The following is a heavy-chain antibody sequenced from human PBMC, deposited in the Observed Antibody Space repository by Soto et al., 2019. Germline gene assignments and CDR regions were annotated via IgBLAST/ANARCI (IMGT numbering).Heavy chain of an antibody. D-gene: IGHD1-1*01. Sequence: EVQLVESGGHLIQPGGSLRLSCAASGFTFSRNYMSWVRQPPGKGLEWVATIYSGGNTYYADSVKGRFTISRDNSKNTLYLQMNSLGAEDTAVYYCARIPSSQMEYGPWYFDRWGRGTLVIVSA. J-gene: IGHJ2*01. CDR1: GFTFSRNY. CDR2: IYSGGNT. CDR3: ARIPSSQMEYGPWYFDR. V-gene: IGHV3-53*01.